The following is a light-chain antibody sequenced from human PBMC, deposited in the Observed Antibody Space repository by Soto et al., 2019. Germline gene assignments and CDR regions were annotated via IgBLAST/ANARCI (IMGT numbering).Light chain of an antibody. J-gene: IGKJ3*01. CDR1: QSVTSSY. Sequence: EIVLTQSPGTLSLSPGERATLSCRASQSVTSSYLAWYQQKPGQAPRLLIYGASRRATGIPDRFSGGGSGTDFTLTNSRLEPEDFAVYYCQQYDSFIFTFGPGTKVDIK. V-gene: IGKV3-20*01. CDR2: GAS. CDR3: QQYDSFIFT.